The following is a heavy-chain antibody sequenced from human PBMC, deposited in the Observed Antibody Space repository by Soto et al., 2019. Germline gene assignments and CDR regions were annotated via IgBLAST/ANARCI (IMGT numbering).Heavy chain of an antibody. V-gene: IGHV4-31*03. CDR3: ARDPRRYYGSGSYLDWFDP. CDR2: IYYSGST. CDR1: GGSISSGGYY. Sequence: SDTLSLTCTVSGGSISSGGYYCSWIRQHPGKGLEWIGYIYYSGSTYYNPSLKSRVTISVDTSKNQFSLKLSSVTAADTAVYYCARDPRRYYGSGSYLDWFDPWGQGTLVTVSS. J-gene: IGHJ5*02. D-gene: IGHD3-10*01.